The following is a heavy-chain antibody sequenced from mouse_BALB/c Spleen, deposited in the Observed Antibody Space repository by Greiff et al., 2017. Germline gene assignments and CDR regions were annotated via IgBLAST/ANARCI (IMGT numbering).Heavy chain of an antibody. CDR2: IDPYYGGT. CDR1: GYSFTGYN. CDR3: ARNGYGYGRGYFDY. D-gene: IGHD1-2*01. J-gene: IGHJ2*01. V-gene: IGHV1-39*01. Sequence: EVKLVESGPELEKPGASVKISCKASGYSFTGYNMNWVKQSNGKSLEWIGNIDPYYGGTSYNQKFKGKATLTVDKSSSTAYMQLKSLTSEDSAVYYCARNGYGYGRGYFDYWGQGTTLTVSS.